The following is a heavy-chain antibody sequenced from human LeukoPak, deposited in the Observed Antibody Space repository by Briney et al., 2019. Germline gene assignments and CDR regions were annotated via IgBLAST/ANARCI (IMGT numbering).Heavy chain of an antibody. CDR3: ARFASSSWWGNYGMDV. CDR2: IIPISGTA. Sequence: SVKVSCKASGGTFSSYAISWVRQAPGQGLEWMGGIIPISGTANYAQKFQGRVTITADESTSTAYMELSSLRYEDTAVYYCARFASSSWWGNYGMDVWGQGTTVTVSS. CDR1: GGTFSSYA. V-gene: IGHV1-69*01. D-gene: IGHD6-13*01. J-gene: IGHJ6*02.